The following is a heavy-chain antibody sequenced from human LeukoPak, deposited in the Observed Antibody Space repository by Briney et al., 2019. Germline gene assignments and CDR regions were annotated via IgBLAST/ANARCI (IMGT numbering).Heavy chain of an antibody. CDR2: ISSNGGST. D-gene: IGHD3-22*01. Sequence: GGSLRLSCAASGFTFSSYAMHWVRQAPGKGLEYVSAISSNGGSTYYANSVKGRFTISRDNSKNTLYLQMGSLRAEDMAVYYCARDDSSAFDYWGQGTLDTVSS. V-gene: IGHV3-64*01. J-gene: IGHJ4*02. CDR1: GFTFSSYA. CDR3: ARDDSSAFDY.